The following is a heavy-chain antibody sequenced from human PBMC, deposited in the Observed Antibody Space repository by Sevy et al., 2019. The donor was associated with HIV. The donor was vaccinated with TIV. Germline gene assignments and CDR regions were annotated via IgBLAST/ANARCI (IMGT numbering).Heavy chain of an antibody. V-gene: IGHV3-48*02. J-gene: IGHJ4*02. CDR2: ISSSGTTI. Sequence: GGSLRLSCAASGFTFSTYSMNWVRQAPGKGLEWLSYISSSGTTIYYTDPVKGRFTISRDNAKNSLYLQMNSLRDEDTAVYYCARDRVVTTVTPFDYWGQGTLVTVSS. D-gene: IGHD4-17*01. CDR3: ARDRVVTTVTPFDY. CDR1: GFTFSTYS.